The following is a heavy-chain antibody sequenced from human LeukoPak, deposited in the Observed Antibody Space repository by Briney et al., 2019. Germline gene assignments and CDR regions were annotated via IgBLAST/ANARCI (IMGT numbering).Heavy chain of an antibody. V-gene: IGHV3-49*03. J-gene: IGHJ4*02. CDR3: TRDGRGSNFDY. Sequence: GESLKISCTVSGFPFGDYHMTWFRRAPGKGLEWVGGIRSKAYGETTRYAASVKGRFSISRDDSKSIAYLQMNSLRTEDTAVYYCTRDGRGSNFDYWGQGTLVTVSS. CDR2: IRSKAYGETT. D-gene: IGHD2-15*01. CDR1: GFPFGDYH.